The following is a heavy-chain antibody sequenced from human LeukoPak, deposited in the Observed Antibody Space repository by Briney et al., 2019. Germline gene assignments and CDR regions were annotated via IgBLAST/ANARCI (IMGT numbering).Heavy chain of an antibody. D-gene: IGHD3-10*01. CDR2: ISTSGGST. CDR1: GFSLRNKA. V-gene: IGHV3-23*01. CDR3: AKDAGAPGTSDWYFDL. Sequence: PGGSLRLSCAASGFSLRNKAMTWVRQAPAKGLEWVAAISTSGGSTSYADSVKGRFTVSRDVSKSTLSLQMHSLRVEDTATYYCAKDAGAPGTSDWYFDLWGRGTLVTVSS. J-gene: IGHJ2*01.